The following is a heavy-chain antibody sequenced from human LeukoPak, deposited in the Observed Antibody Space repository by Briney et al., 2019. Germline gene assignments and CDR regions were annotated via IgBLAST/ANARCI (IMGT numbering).Heavy chain of an antibody. CDR2: INPNSGGT. CDR3: ARSELTTGTSRVYYYYGMDV. J-gene: IGHJ6*02. V-gene: IGHV1-2*02. CDR1: GYTFTGYY. Sequence: GASVKVSCKASGYTFTGYYMHWVRQAPGQGLEWMGWINPNSGGTNYAQKFQGRVTMTRDTSISTAYMELSRLRSDDTAVYYCARSELTTGTSRVYYYYGMDVWGQGTTVTVSS. D-gene: IGHD1-1*01.